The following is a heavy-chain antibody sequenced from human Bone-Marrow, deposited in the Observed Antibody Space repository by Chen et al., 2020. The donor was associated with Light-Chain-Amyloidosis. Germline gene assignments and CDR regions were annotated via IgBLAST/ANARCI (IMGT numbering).Heavy chain of an antibody. V-gene: IGHV5-51*01. CDR1: GYTVPNYW. J-gene: IGHJ4*02. CDR3: ARRRDGYNFDY. Sequence: EAPLVQSRRDVKNPGVSVKSSCMGPGYTVPNYWIGWVRRMPGKGLGWMGVIYPDDSDARYSPSFEGQVTVSADKSITTAYLQWRSLKASDTAMYYCARRRDGYNFDYWGQGTLVTVSS. D-gene: IGHD5-12*01. CDR2: IYPDDSDA.